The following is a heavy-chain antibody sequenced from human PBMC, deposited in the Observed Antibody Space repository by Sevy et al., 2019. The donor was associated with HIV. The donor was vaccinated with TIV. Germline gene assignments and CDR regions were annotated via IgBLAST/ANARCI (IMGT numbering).Heavy chain of an antibody. Sequence: GGCLRLSCAASGFTFSKYSMSWVRQPPGKGLERVSTLSFGCGEINYADSVKGRFTISRVNSKSSVYLQMNNLRPEDTAVYYCAREGCTKPHDYWGQGTLVIVSS. D-gene: IGHD2-8*01. V-gene: IGHV3-23*01. CDR2: LSFGCGEI. CDR3: AREGCTKPHDY. J-gene: IGHJ4*02. CDR1: GFTFSKYS.